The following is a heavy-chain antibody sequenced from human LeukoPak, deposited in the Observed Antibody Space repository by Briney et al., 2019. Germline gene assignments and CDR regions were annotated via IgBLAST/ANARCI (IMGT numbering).Heavy chain of an antibody. D-gene: IGHD3-22*01. Sequence: GESLKISCKGSGYSFTSYWIGWVRQVPGKGLEWMGIIYPGDSDTRYSPSFQGQVTISADKSISTAYLQWSSLKASDTAMYYCARLNFYDSSGYGFFGAFDIWGQGTMVTVSS. V-gene: IGHV5-51*01. CDR3: ARLNFYDSSGYGFFGAFDI. CDR1: GYSFTSYW. J-gene: IGHJ3*02. CDR2: IYPGDSDT.